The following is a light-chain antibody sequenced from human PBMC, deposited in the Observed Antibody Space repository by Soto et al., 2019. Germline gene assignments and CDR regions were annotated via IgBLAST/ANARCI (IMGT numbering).Light chain of an antibody. V-gene: IGLV1-40*01. CDR1: SSNIGAGYD. Sequence: QFVLTQPPSVSGAPGQRVTISCTGSSSNIGAGYDVHWYQQLPGTAPKLLIYGNSKRPSGVPDRFSGSKSGTSASLAITGLQAEDEADYYCQSYDSSLRVFGTGTKVTVL. J-gene: IGLJ1*01. CDR2: GNS. CDR3: QSYDSSLRV.